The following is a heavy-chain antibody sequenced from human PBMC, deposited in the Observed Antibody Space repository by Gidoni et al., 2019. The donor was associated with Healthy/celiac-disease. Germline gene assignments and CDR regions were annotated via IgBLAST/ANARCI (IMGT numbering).Heavy chain of an antibody. CDR2: IGYDGSNK. D-gene: IGHD2-15*01. V-gene: IGHV3-33*01. CDR3: ASERNCSGGSCYLGPFDY. CDR1: GFTLCSYG. Sequence: QVQLVESGGGVVQPGRSLRLSCAAAGFTLCSYGLHGVRQAPGKGREWVAVIGYDGSNKYYADSVKGRFTISRDNSKNTLYLQMNSLRAEDTAVYYCASERNCSGGSCYLGPFDYWGQGTLVTVSS. J-gene: IGHJ4*02.